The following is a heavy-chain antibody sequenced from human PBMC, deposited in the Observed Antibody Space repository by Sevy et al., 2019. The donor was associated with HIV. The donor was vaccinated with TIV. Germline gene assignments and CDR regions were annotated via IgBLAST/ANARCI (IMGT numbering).Heavy chain of an antibody. V-gene: IGHV4-31*03. J-gene: IGHJ4*02. CDR3: ATPRPTSGGDYFDR. CDR2: IYYSGST. CDR1: GGPMRSSGHY. Sequence: SETLSLTCTVSGGPMRSSGHYCTWIRQHPGKGLELVGYIYYSGSTYYNPSLKSRLAISLDTSQNQLSLKLSSVTAANTAIYYCATPRPTSGGDYFDRWGQGILVYVSS. D-gene: IGHD1-26*01.